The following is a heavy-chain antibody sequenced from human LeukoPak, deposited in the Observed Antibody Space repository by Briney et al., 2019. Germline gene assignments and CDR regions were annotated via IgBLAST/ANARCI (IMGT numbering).Heavy chain of an antibody. CDR2: ISYDGSNK. V-gene: IGHV3-30*03. D-gene: IGHD3-10*01. CDR1: GFTFSSYG. CDR3: AIGTYYYGSGSYV. J-gene: IGHJ4*02. Sequence: GGSLRLSCAASGFTFSSYGMHWVRQAPGKGLEWVAVISYDGSNKYYADSVRGRFTISRDNSKDTLYLQMNSLRAEDTAVYYCAIGTYYYGSGSYVWGQGTLVTVSS.